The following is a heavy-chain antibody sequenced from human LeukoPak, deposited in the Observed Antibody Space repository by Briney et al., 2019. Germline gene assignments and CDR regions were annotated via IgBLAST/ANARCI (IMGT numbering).Heavy chain of an antibody. V-gene: IGHV3-23*01. Sequence: GGSLRLSCAASGFSFSNYAMTWVRQAPGKGLEWVSAISGSGGSTYYADSVKGRFPISKDNSKNTLYLQMNSLRAEDTAKYYCAKYSQLLSGYYFDFWGQGTLVTVSS. CDR3: AKYSQLLSGYYFDF. CDR1: GFSFSNYA. CDR2: ISGSGGST. J-gene: IGHJ4*02. D-gene: IGHD2-2*01.